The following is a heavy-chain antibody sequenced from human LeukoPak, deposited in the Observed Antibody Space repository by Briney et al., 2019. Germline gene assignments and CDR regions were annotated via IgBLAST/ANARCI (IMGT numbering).Heavy chain of an antibody. Sequence: SETLSLTCTVSGGSISGYYGSWVRQPPGKGLEWIGYIYYSGSTNYNPSLKSRVTISVDTSKNQFSLKLSSVTAADTAVYYCAAQEEPSTVVRHWGQGTLVTVSS. CDR2: IYYSGST. J-gene: IGHJ4*02. CDR1: GGSISGYY. CDR3: AAQEEPSTVVRH. D-gene: IGHD4-23*01. V-gene: IGHV4-59*08.